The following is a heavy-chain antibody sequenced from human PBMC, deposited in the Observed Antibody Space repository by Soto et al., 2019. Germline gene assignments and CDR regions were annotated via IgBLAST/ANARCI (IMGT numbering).Heavy chain of an antibody. CDR1: GFTFSRYG. Sequence: GGSLSLSCVASGFTFSRYGMHWVRQAPGKGLEWVAVIWNDGSKQVYDDSVKGRFTISRDNSKNTLYLEMDGLRDEDTSVYYCARDDDYVANAIDLWGQGTLVTVSS. D-gene: IGHD4-17*01. V-gene: IGHV3-33*01. CDR3: ARDDDYVANAIDL. J-gene: IGHJ5*02. CDR2: IWNDGSKQ.